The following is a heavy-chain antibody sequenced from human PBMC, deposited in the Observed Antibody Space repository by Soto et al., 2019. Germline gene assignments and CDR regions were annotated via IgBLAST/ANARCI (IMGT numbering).Heavy chain of an antibody. J-gene: IGHJ4*02. CDR1: GFTFSHYG. D-gene: IGHD3-3*01. V-gene: IGHV3-30*18. CDR3: AKDRDFWSGYCIDY. CDR2: ISYDGSNK. Sequence: GGSLRLSCAASGFTFSHYGMHWVRQASGKGLEWVAVISYDGSNKYYADSVKGRFTISRDNSKNTLYLQMNSLRAEDTAVYYCAKDRDFWSGYCIDYWGQGTLVTVSS.